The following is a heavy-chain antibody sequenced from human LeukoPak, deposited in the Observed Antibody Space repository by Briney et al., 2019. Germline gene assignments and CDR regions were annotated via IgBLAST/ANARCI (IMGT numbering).Heavy chain of an antibody. Sequence: GGSLRLSCAASGFTFTSIAMTWVRQAPGKGLEWVSTIRGTGDSTHYADSVKGRSIISRDKSKNMLYLQMNGLRAEDTAIYYCAKGQELDDGVFDSWGQGTLVPVSS. J-gene: IGHJ4*02. D-gene: IGHD1-1*01. CDR3: AKGQELDDGVFDS. CDR2: IRGTGDST. V-gene: IGHV3-23*01. CDR1: GFTFTSIA.